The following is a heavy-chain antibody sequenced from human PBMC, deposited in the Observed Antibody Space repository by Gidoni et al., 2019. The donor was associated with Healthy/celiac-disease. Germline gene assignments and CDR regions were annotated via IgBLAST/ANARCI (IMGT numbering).Heavy chain of an antibody. D-gene: IGHD1-1*01. J-gene: IGHJ5*02. Sequence: EVQLLESGGGLVQPGGSLRLSCAASGFTFSSYAMSWVRQAPGKGLEWVSAISGSGGSTYYADSVKGRFTISRDNSKNTLYLQMNSLRAEDTAVYYCAKDVQRLSSFPYWFDPWGQGTLVTVSS. CDR1: GFTFSSYA. CDR2: ISGSGGST. CDR3: AKDVQRLSSFPYWFDP. V-gene: IGHV3-23*01.